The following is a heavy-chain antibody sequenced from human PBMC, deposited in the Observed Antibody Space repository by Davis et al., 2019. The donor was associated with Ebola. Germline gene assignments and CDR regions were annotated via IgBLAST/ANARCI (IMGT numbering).Heavy chain of an antibody. Sequence: SLIISCASSGFIVSSNYMSWVRRAPGKGPEWVSTQRLSADTYYADSVKGRFTISRDNSKNTLHLQMNSLRVEDTGIYYCVKDTSNVWFDVWGQGTMVTVSS. CDR1: GFIVSSNY. V-gene: IGHV3-53*01. J-gene: IGHJ3*01. CDR3: VKDTSNVWFDV. D-gene: IGHD6-19*01. CDR2: QRLSADT.